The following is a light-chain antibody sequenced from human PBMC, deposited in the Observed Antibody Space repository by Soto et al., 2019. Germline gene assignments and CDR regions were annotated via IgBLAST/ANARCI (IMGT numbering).Light chain of an antibody. CDR3: QKYNSAPPT. J-gene: IGKJ2*01. CDR1: QGISNY. V-gene: IGKV1-27*01. CDR2: AAS. Sequence: DIQMTQSPSSLSASVGDRVTITCRASQGISNYLAWYQQKPGKVPKLLISAASTLQSGVPSRFSGSGSGTDFTLTINNLQPEDVATYYRQKYNSAPPTFGQGTKLEIK.